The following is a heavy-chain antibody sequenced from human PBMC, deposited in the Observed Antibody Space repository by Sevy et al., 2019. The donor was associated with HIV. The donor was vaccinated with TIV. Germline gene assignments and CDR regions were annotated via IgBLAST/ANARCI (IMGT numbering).Heavy chain of an antibody. CDR3: AKALGYCGSTSRLYACDY. Sequence: GGSLRLSCAASGFNFSRYAMSWVRQAPGKGLEWVLTISGSGGNTYYADSVKGRFTISRENSKNTLNLQMNSLRAEDTAVYFCAKALGYCGSTSRLYACDYWAQGTLVTVSS. D-gene: IGHD2-2*01. J-gene: IGHJ4*02. CDR2: ISGSGGNT. V-gene: IGHV3-23*01. CDR1: GFNFSRYA.